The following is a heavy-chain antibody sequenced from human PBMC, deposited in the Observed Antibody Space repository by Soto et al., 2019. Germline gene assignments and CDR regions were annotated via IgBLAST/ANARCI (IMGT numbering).Heavy chain of an antibody. CDR3: ARVGGSSSWYRTDWYNWFDP. Sequence: GASVKVSCKASGYTFTSYYMHWVRQAPGQGLEWMGIINPSGGSTSYAQKFQGRVTMTRDTSTSTVYMELSSLRSEDTAVYYCARVGGSSSWYRTDWYNWFDPWGQGTLVTVSS. CDR2: INPSGGST. V-gene: IGHV1-46*03. CDR1: GYTFTSYY. D-gene: IGHD6-13*01. J-gene: IGHJ5*02.